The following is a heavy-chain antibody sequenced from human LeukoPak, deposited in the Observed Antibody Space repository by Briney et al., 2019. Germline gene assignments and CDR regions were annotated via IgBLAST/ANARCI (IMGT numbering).Heavy chain of an antibody. D-gene: IGHD3-22*01. V-gene: IGHV4-31*03. J-gene: IGHJ4*02. CDR3: ARDSSGYYLNFDY. CDR1: GGSISSGGYY. Sequence: SETLSLTCTVSGGSISSGGYYWSWIRQHPGKGLEGIGYIYYSGSTYYNPSLKSRVTISVDTSKNQFSLKLSSVTAADTAVYYCARDSSGYYLNFDYWGQGTLVTVSS. CDR2: IYYSGST.